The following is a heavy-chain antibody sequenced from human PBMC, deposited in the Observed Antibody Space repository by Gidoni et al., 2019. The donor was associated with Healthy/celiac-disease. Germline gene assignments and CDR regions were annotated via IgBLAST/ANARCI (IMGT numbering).Heavy chain of an antibody. J-gene: IGHJ4*02. D-gene: IGHD3-22*01. CDR2: ISWDGGST. V-gene: IGHV3-43*01. CDR1: GFTFDDYT. CDR3: AKARRSGGSGYYYDSSGYPDY. Sequence: EVQLVESGGVVVQPGGSLRLSCAASGFTFDDYTMHWVRQAPGKGLEWVSLISWDGGSTYYADSVKGRFTISRDNSKNSLYLQMNSLRTEDTALYYCAKARRSGGSGYYYDSSGYPDYWGQGTLVTVSS.